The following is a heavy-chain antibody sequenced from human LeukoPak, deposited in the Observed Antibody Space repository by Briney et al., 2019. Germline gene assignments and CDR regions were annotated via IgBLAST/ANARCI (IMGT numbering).Heavy chain of an antibody. CDR2: ISAYNGNT. Sequence: GASVKVSCKASGYTFTSYGISWVRQAPGQGLEWMGWISAYNGNTNYAQKLQGRVTMTTDTSTSTAYTELRSLRSDDTAVYYCARSYSMTTVSYYFDYWGQGTLVTVSS. V-gene: IGHV1-18*01. D-gene: IGHD4-17*01. CDR1: GYTFTSYG. CDR3: ARSYSMTTVSYYFDY. J-gene: IGHJ4*02.